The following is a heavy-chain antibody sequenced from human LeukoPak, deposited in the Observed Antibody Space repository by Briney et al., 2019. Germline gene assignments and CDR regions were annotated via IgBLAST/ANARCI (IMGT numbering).Heavy chain of an antibody. Sequence: GGSLRLSCAASGFTFSSCTMSWVRQAPGKGLEWVSTITTSDGNTYYADSVKGRFTVSRDNSKNTLFLQMNSLRAEDTAVYYCAKDGGLWVSAHWGDSWGRGTLVTVSS. D-gene: IGHD7-27*01. CDR3: AKDGGLWVSAHWGDS. J-gene: IGHJ4*02. CDR1: GFTFSSCT. V-gene: IGHV3-23*01. CDR2: ITTSDGNT.